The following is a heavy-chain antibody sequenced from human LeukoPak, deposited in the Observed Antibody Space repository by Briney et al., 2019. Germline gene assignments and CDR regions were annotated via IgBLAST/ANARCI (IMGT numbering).Heavy chain of an antibody. V-gene: IGHV4-30-4*08. J-gene: IGHJ6*03. D-gene: IGHD3-3*01. Sequence: PSETLSLTCTVSGGSISSGDYYWSWIRQPPGKGLEWIGYIYYSGSTYYNPSLKSRVTISVDTSKNQFSLKLSSVTAADTAVYYCARALYDFWSGYPFGGYYYYYMDVWGKGTTVTVSS. CDR3: ARALYDFWSGYPFGGYYYYYMDV. CDR2: IYYSGST. CDR1: GGSISSGDYY.